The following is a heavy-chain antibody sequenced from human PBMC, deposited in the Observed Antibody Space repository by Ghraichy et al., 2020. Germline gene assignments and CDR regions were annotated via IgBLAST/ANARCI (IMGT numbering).Heavy chain of an antibody. J-gene: IGHJ4*02. D-gene: IGHD4-17*01. V-gene: IGHV4-39*01. CDR2: IYYSGST. CDR1: GGSISSSSYY. Sequence: SETLSLTCTVSGGSISSSSYYWGWIRQPPGKGLEWIGSIYYSGSTYYNPSLKSRVTISVDTSKNQFSLKLSSVTAADTAVYYCNGDNNYFDYWGQGTLVTVSS. CDR3: NGDNNYFDY.